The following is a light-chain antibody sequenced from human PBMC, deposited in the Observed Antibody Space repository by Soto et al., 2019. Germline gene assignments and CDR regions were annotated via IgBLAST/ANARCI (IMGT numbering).Light chain of an antibody. J-gene: IGLJ1*01. Sequence: QAVVTQPASVSGSPGQSITISCTGTSSDVGGYNYVSWYQHHPGKAPKLIIYDVTNRPSGFSNPFSGSKSGNTASLTISGLQPEDEADYYCSSYTTSNTRQIVCGTGTKLTVL. CDR2: DVT. V-gene: IGLV2-14*03. CDR1: SSDVGGYNY. CDR3: SSYTTSNTRQIV.